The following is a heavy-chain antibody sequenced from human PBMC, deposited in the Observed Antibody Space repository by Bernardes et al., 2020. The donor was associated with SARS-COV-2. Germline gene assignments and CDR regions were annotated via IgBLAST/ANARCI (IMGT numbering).Heavy chain of an antibody. Sequence: LSLTCAVYGGSFSEYYCSWIRQPPGKGLEWIGEINHSGSTNYNPSLKSRVTISVDTSKNQFSLRLNSVTAADTAVYYCARGGYSYGYGYWGQGTLVTVSS. J-gene: IGHJ4*02. CDR1: GGSFSEYY. V-gene: IGHV4-34*01. CDR2: INHSGST. CDR3: ARGGYSYGYGY. D-gene: IGHD5-18*01.